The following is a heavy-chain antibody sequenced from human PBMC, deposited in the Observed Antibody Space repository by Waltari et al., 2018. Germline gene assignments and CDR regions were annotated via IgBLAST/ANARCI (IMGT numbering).Heavy chain of an antibody. CDR3: ACIATPYYFDY. D-gene: IGHD6-13*01. J-gene: IGHJ4*02. CDR1: GFTFSSYW. V-gene: IGHV3-7*01. Sequence: EVQLVESGGGLVQPGGSLRLSCAASGFTFSSYWMSWFRQAPGKGLEWVANIKQDGSEKYYVDSVKGRFTISRDNAKNSLYLQMNSLRAEDTAVYYCACIATPYYFDYWGQGTLVTVSS. CDR2: IKQDGSEK.